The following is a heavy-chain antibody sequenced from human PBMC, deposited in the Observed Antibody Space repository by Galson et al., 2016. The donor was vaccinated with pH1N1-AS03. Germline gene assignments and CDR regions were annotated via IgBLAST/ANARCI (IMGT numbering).Heavy chain of an antibody. Sequence: CAISGDSVSSNSAAWNWTRQSPSRGLEWLGRTYYRSKWYNDYAVSVKSRITINPDTSKNQFSLQLNSVTPEDTAVYYCARGHYSSSFYWFDPWGRGTLVTVSS. J-gene: IGHJ5*02. V-gene: IGHV6-1*01. CDR1: GDSVSSNSAA. CDR3: ARGHYSSSFYWFDP. D-gene: IGHD6-6*01. CDR2: TYYRSKWYN.